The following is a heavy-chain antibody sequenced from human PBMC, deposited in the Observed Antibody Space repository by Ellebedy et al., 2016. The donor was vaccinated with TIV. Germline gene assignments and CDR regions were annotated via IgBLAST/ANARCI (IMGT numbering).Heavy chain of an antibody. CDR2: GGRDY. J-gene: IGHJ4*02. V-gene: IGHV3-30-3*01. D-gene: IGHD3-10*01. CDR1: GFTFSDYS. Sequence: GESLKISCVTSGFTFSDYSMHWVRQAPGKGLEWVAVGGRDYYYAHSVKGRFSISRDTSQNSLYLQMNRLRSEDTAVYYCARGTTGWFGVDYWGQGTLVTVSS. CDR3: ARGTTGWFGVDY.